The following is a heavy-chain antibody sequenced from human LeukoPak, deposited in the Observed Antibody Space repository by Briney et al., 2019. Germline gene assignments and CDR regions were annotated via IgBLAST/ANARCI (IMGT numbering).Heavy chain of an antibody. CDR1: GFTFSSYA. CDR3: AKRSSESYYYDY. CDR2: ITSNGGST. D-gene: IGHD3-10*01. Sequence: PGGSLRLSCAASGFTFSSYAFHWVHQAPGKGLEYVSSITSNGGSTYYANSVKGRFTISRDNAKNTLYLQMDSLRAEDMAVYYCAKRSSESYYYDYWGQGTLVTVSS. V-gene: IGHV3-64*01. J-gene: IGHJ4*02.